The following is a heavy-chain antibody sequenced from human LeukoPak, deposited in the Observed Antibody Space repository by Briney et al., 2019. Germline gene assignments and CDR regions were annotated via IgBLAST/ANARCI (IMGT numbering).Heavy chain of an antibody. J-gene: IGHJ4*02. CDR1: GFTFSSYW. Sequence: GGSLRLSCAASGFTFSSYWMSWVRQAPGKGLEWVANIEQNENEKSYVDSVKGRFTISRDNAKNSLYLQMSSLRPEDTAVYYCAREVPGGMGDFWGQGTLVTVSS. CDR2: IEQNENEK. D-gene: IGHD2-21*01. V-gene: IGHV3-7*01. CDR3: AREVPGGMGDF.